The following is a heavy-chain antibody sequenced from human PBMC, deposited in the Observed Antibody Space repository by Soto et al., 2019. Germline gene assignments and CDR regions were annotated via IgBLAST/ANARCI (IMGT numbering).Heavy chain of an antibody. CDR2: MNPGSGDT. CDR3: ARMATFGSLNWFDP. J-gene: IGHJ5*02. D-gene: IGHD3-16*01. CDR1: GYSFTNND. V-gene: IGHV1-8*01. Sequence: ASVKVSCKASGYSFTNNDVSWVRQATGQGLEWMGWMNPGSGDTGYAQKFQGRVTMTRDISIATAYMELSSLRSDDTAIYYCARMATFGSLNWFDPWGQGTLVTVPQ.